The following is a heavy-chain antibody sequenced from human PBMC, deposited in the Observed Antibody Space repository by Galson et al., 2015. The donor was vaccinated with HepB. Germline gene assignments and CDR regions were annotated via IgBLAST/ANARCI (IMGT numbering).Heavy chain of an antibody. J-gene: IGHJ4*02. D-gene: IGHD6-19*01. V-gene: IGHV3-30*18. CDR1: GFTFSAYG. CDR3: AKVSTRGQLLARWNFDY. CDR2: ITYDGGSH. Sequence: SLRHSCAASGFTFSAYGMHWVRLAPGKGLDWVAGITYDGGSHYYEDSVKGRVTISRDNLKNTLFLQMSSLRPEDTAVYYCAKVSTRGQLLARWNFDYWGQGILVTVSS.